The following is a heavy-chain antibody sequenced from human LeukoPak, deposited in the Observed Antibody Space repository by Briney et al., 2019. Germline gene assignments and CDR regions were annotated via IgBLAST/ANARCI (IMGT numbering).Heavy chain of an antibody. D-gene: IGHD1-26*01. Sequence: GGSLRLSCAASGFTFSTYGMHWVRQTPGKGLEWAAVIWSDGSDKYYADSVKGRFTISRDNSKNTLFLQMISLRVEDTSVYYCARGSGRTSDFDYWGQGTLVTVSS. V-gene: IGHV3-33*01. J-gene: IGHJ4*02. CDR1: GFTFSTYG. CDR2: IWSDGSDK. CDR3: ARGSGRTSDFDY.